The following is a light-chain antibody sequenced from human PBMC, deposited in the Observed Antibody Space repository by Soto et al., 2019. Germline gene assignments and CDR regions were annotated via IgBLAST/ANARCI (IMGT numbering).Light chain of an antibody. CDR2: AAS. CDR3: QQANTFPST. J-gene: IGKJ5*01. CDR1: QSITIW. V-gene: IGKV1-12*02. Sequence: DIQMTQSPSSVSASVGDRVTITCRASQSITIWLAWYQQKPGEAPKPLIYAASSLQSGVPSRVSGSGSWTDFTLTISILQPEDFATYFCQQANTFPSTFGQGTRLEIK.